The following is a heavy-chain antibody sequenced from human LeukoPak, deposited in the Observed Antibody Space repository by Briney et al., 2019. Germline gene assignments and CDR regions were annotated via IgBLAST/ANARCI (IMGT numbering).Heavy chain of an antibody. V-gene: IGHV1-18*01. J-gene: IGHJ4*02. CDR2: ISAYNGNT. CDR1: GSTFTNYG. CDR3: ASAREPVECDY. Sequence: ASVKVSCKASGSTFTNYGISWVRQAPGQGLEWMGWISAYNGNTNYAQKFLGRVTMTTDTSTSTAYMELRSLRSDDTAMYYCASAREPVECDYWGQGTLVTVSS. D-gene: IGHD1-14*01.